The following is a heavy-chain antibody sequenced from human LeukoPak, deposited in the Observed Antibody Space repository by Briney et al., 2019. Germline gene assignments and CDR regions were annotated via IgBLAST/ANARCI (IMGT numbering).Heavy chain of an antibody. Sequence: TLSLTCTVSGGSVSSDYWSWFRQPPGKALEWLARIDWDDDKFYSTSLKIRLTISKDTSENQVVLTMTNMDPVDTATYYCARMRGSSYYFDYWGQGALVTVPS. CDR2: IDWDDDK. CDR1: GGSVSSDYW. J-gene: IGHJ4*02. CDR3: ARMRGSSYYFDY. V-gene: IGHV2-70*16. D-gene: IGHD6-6*01.